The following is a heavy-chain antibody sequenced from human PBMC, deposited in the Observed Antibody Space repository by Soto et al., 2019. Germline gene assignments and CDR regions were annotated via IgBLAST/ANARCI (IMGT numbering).Heavy chain of an antibody. Sequence: PSETLALTCAVYGGSFSGYYWSWIRQPPGKGLEWIGEINHSGSTNYNPSLKSRVTISVDTSKNQFSLKLSSVTAADTAVYYCARGPLYYDILTGSYYYYYVDVWGKGTTVTVSS. J-gene: IGHJ6*03. CDR3: ARGPLYYDILTGSYYYYYVDV. D-gene: IGHD3-9*01. CDR2: INHSGST. CDR1: GGSFSGYY. V-gene: IGHV4-34*01.